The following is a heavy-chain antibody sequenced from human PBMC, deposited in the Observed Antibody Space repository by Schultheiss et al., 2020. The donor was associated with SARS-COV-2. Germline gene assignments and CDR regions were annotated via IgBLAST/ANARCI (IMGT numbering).Heavy chain of an antibody. CDR2: VSWNGSRT. V-gene: IGHV3-19*01. Sequence: GESLKISCAASGFTVSRIYMSWVRQAPGKGLEWVSGVSWNGSRTHYADSVKGRFTISRDNSKNTLYLQMNSLRAEDTAVYYCAKAGYYDSSGYYWSFSEFDYWGQGTLVTVSS. CDR3: AKAGYYDSSGYYWSFSEFDY. CDR1: GFTVSRIY. J-gene: IGHJ4*02. D-gene: IGHD3-22*01.